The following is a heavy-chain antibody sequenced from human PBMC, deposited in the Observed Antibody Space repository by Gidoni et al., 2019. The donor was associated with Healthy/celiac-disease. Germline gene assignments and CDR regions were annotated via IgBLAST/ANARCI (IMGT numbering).Heavy chain of an antibody. V-gene: IGHV3-30*18. CDR3: AKDRSGGSCFDY. D-gene: IGHD2-15*01. CDR1: GFTFRSYG. CDR2: ISYDGSNK. J-gene: IGHJ4*02. Sequence: QVQLVESGGGVVQPACSLRPPCAAPGFTFRSYGMHWVRQAPGKGRAWVEVISYDGSNKYYADSVKGRFTISRDNSKNTLYLQMNSLRAEDTAVYYCAKDRSGGSCFDYWGQGTLVTVSS.